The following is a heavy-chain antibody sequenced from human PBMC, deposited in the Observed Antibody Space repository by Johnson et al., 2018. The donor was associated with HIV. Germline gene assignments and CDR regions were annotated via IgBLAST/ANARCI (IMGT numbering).Heavy chain of an antibody. Sequence: QVQLVESGGGVVQPGRSLRLSCAASGFTFSSYGMHWVRQAPGKGLEWVAVISYDGSNKYYVDSVKGRFTISRDNSKNTLYLQMNSLRAEDTAVYCCAKGGRWELLAAFDIWGQGTMVTVSS. CDR3: AKGGRWELLAAFDI. D-gene: IGHD1-26*01. CDR1: GFTFSSYG. V-gene: IGHV3-30*18. CDR2: ISYDGSNK. J-gene: IGHJ3*02.